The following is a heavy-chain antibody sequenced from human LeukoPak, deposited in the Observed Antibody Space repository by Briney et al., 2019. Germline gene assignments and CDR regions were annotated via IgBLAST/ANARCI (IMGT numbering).Heavy chain of an antibody. J-gene: IGHJ4*02. CDR2: IYNRGST. D-gene: IGHD6-13*01. Sequence: PSETLSLTCTVSGGPIGSYYSSWIRHPPGKGLGWIGYIYNRGSTKYNPSLKSRVTISVDTSKSQFSLKLSSVTAADTAIYYCATFAIATAGNYFDHWGQGTLVTVSS. CDR1: GGPIGSYY. V-gene: IGHV4-4*09. CDR3: ATFAIATAGNYFDH.